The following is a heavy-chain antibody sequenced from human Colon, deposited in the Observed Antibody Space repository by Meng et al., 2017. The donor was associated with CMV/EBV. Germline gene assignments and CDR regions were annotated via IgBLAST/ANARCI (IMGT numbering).Heavy chain of an antibody. D-gene: IGHD2-15*01. V-gene: IGHV3-21*01. CDR2: ISSSSSYI. CDR1: GFTFGTYA. CDR3: ARDGGTQGY. J-gene: IGHJ4*02. Sequence: GGSLRLSCAASGFTFGTYAMSWVRQAPGKGLEWVSSISSSSSYIYYADSVKGRFTISRDNAKNSLYLQMNSLRAEDTAVYYCARDGGTQGYWGQGTLVTVSS.